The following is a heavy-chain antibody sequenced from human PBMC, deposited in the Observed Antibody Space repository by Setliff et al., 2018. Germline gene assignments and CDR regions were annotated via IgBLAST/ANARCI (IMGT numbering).Heavy chain of an antibody. Sequence: GGSLRLSCAASAFSFSTYVVHWVRQAPGKGLEWVAVMSYDGKKTFYADSVKGRFTISRDTSKNTLYLQMNSLRAEDTAVYYCARNPPTMVRGVIYYYYYMDVWGKGTTVTVSS. CDR1: AFSFSTYV. V-gene: IGHV3-30*04. D-gene: IGHD3-10*01. CDR2: MSYDGKKT. CDR3: ARNPPTMVRGVIYYYYYMDV. J-gene: IGHJ6*03.